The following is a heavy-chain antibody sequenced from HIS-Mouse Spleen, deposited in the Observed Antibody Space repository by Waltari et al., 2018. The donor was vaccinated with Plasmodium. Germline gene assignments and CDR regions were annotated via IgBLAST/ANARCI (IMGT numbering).Heavy chain of an antibody. CDR1: GYTFTGYS. V-gene: IGHV1-2*02. CDR3: ARGLGYKAAAGTFVEYFQH. CDR2: LKPNSGGT. Sequence: QVQLVQSGAAVKKPGASVKVYCKASGYTFTGYSMPWVRQAPGHGLEWMGCLKPNSGGTNDAQKCHGRVTMTRDTSISTAYMELSRLRSDYTAVYYCARGLGYKAAAGTFVEYFQHWGQGTLVTVSS. J-gene: IGHJ1*01. D-gene: IGHD6-13*01.